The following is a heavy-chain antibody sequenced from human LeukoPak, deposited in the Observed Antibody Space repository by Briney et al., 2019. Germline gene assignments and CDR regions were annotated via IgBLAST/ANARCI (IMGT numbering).Heavy chain of an antibody. D-gene: IGHD3-10*01. V-gene: IGHV3-48*04. CDR1: GFPFSSYS. CDR3: ARDLRSGRPLDAFDI. CDR2: VSTSGNTK. J-gene: IGHJ3*02. Sequence: GGSLRLSCAASGFPFSSYSMNWVRQAPGKGREWVSCVSTSGNTKYYADSVKGRFTISRDTAKNSLYLEMNSLRAEDTAVYYCARDLRSGRPLDAFDIWGQGTMVTVSS.